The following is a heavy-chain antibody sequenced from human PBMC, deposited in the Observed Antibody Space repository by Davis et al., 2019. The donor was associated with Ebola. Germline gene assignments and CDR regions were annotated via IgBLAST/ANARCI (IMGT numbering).Heavy chain of an antibody. CDR3: AGHGRRLVGYFDS. V-gene: IGHV1-69*13. Sequence: SVKVSCKASGGTFSTHSISWVRQAPGQGLEWMGGLIPIFGTPNYAQKFQGRVTIVADESTSTAYVELSSLKSDDTAVYYCAGHGRRLVGYFDSWGQGTLVTVSS. J-gene: IGHJ4*02. CDR1: GGTFSTHS. D-gene: IGHD2-2*01. CDR2: LIPIFGTP.